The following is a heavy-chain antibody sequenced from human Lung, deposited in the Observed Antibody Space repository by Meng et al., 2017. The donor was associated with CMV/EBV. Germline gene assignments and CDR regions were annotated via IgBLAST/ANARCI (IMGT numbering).Heavy chain of an antibody. Sequence: ESXKISXAASGFTFSDYWMSRVRQTPGKGLEWVANIQKDGGEKYYVDSVKGRFTISRDNAKNSVYLQINNLRADDTAVYYCARDPDYADVLDHWGQGTLVTVSS. J-gene: IGHJ4*02. V-gene: IGHV3-7*01. CDR3: ARDPDYADVLDH. CDR1: GFTFSDYW. CDR2: IQKDGGEK. D-gene: IGHD4-17*01.